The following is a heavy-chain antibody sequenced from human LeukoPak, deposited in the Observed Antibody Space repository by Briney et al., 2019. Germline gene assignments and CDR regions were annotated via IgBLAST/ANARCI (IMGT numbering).Heavy chain of an antibody. CDR3: AKGAEIDH. CDR2: MTGPADTT. Sequence: SGGSLRLSWAASGFNFNNFAMSWVRQAPGKGLEWLSAMTGPADTTYYAESVKGRFTISRDYSKSMVFLQMNSLRVEDTAIYYCAKGAEIDHWGQGTLVTVSS. V-gene: IGHV3-23*01. J-gene: IGHJ4*02. CDR1: GFNFNNFA.